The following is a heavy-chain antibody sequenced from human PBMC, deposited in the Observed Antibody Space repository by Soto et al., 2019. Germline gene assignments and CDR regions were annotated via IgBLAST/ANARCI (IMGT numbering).Heavy chain of an antibody. CDR3: ARARVPTISADAFDI. J-gene: IGHJ3*02. D-gene: IGHD6-25*01. Sequence: GASVKVSCKASGYTFTGFYVHWVRQAPGQGLEWMGWINPNTGGTKYAQQFQGRVTMTRDTSVSTAYMEVGRLTSDDTAVYYCARARVPTISADAFDIWGQGXLVTV. CDR1: GYTFTGFY. V-gene: IGHV1-2*02. CDR2: INPNTGGT.